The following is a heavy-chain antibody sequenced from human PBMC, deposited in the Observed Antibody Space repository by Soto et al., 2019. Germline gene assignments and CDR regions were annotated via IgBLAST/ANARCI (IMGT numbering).Heavy chain of an antibody. Sequence: PGGSLRLSCVASGITFRNHWMTWVRQAPGKGLEWVANIKAGGSQKFYADSVKGQFTISRDNSKSTLYLQMNSLRAEDTAVYYLWEESCTYWPYLDGFRGQGTLVTVSS. V-gene: IGHV3-7*05. CDR1: GITFRNHW. CDR2: IKAGGSQK. J-gene: IGHJ4*02. CDR3: WEESCTYWPYLDGF. D-gene: IGHD1-26*01.